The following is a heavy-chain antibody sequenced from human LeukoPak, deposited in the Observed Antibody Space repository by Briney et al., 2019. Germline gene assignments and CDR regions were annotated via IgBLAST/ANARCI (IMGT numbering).Heavy chain of an antibody. V-gene: IGHV3-23*01. J-gene: IGHJ5*02. CDR2: IVNNDADT. D-gene: IGHD1-14*01. Sequence: GGSLRLSRAASGFTFSNYAMTWVRQAPGKGLEWVSSIVNNDADTFYADSVKGRFTISRDNSKSTMYLQMNSLRADDTAVYYCAKGKAHDNLDWFDPWGQGTLVTVSS. CDR3: AKGKAHDNLDWFDP. CDR1: GFTFSNYA.